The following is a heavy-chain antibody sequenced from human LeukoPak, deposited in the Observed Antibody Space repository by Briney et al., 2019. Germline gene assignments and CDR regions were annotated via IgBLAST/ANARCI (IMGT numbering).Heavy chain of an antibody. Sequence: ASVKVSCKAFRYTFIAYSIHWVRQAPGQGLEWMGWINPDSGDTNYAQKFQGRVTMTRDMSISTAYMDLSRLRPDDTAVYYCVRYSNNWPMEHTFDIWGQGAMVTVS. V-gene: IGHV1-2*02. J-gene: IGHJ3*02. CDR3: VRYSNNWPMEHTFDI. CDR2: INPDSGDT. D-gene: IGHD1/OR15-1a*01. CDR1: RYTFIAYS.